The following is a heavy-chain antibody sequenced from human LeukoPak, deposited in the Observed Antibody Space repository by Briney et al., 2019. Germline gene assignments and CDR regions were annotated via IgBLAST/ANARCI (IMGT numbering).Heavy chain of an antibody. Sequence: GGSLRLSCAASGFTFSSYWMHWVRQAPGKGLVWVSRISSDGSNTSYADSVKGRFTISRDNAKNTLYLQMNSLRAEDTAVYYCAGERYYYDSSGYYWSAPFDYWGQGTLVTVSS. CDR3: AGERYYYDSSGYYWSAPFDY. CDR1: GFTFSSYW. V-gene: IGHV3-74*01. J-gene: IGHJ4*02. D-gene: IGHD3-22*01. CDR2: ISSDGSNT.